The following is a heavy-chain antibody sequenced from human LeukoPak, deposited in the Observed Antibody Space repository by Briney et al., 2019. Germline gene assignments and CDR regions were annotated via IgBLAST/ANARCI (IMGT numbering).Heavy chain of an antibody. J-gene: IGHJ2*01. V-gene: IGHV4-59*08. CDR3: ARQGGKNYNSDPLWYFAL. CDR1: GCSISSYY. D-gene: IGHD2/OR15-2a*01. CDR2: IYYSGST. Sequence: SETLSLTCTASGCSISSYYWSWIRQPPGKGLEWIGYIYYSGSTNYNPSLKSRVTISVDTSKNQFSPKLSSVTAADTDVYYCARQGGKNYNSDPLWYFALAGRGTLVTVSS.